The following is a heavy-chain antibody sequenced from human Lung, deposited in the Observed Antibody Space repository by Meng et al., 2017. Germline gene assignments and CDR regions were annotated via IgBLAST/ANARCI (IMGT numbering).Heavy chain of an antibody. J-gene: IGHJ5*02. CDR1: GGSISSSSW. CDR2: IYHSGST. D-gene: IGHD3-10*01. CDR3: ARGSITMVRGVSVFDP. V-gene: IGHV4-4*02. Sequence: QVQLLEAGPGLVKPSGTLSLTCAVAGGSISSSSWWSWVRQPPGKGLEWIGEIYHSGSTNYNPSLKSRVTISVDKSKNQFSLKLSSVTAADTAVYYCARGSITMVRGVSVFDPWGQGTLVTVSS.